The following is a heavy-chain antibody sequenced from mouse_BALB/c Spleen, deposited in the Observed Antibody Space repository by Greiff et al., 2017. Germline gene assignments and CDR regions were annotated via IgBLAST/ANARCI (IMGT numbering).Heavy chain of an antibody. CDR1: GYSITSGYY. CDR2: ISYDGSN. J-gene: IGHJ3*01. V-gene: IGHV3-6*02. Sequence: EVQLQESGPGLVKPSQSLSLTCSVTGYSITSGYYWNWIRQFPGNKLEWMGYISYDGSNNYNPSLKNRISITRDTSKNQFFLKLNSVTTEDTATYYCARAARATAWFAYWGQGTLVTVSA. D-gene: IGHD3-1*01. CDR3: ARAARATAWFAY.